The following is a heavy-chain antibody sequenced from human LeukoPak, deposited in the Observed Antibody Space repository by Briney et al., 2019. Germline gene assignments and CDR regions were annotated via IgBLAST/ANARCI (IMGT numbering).Heavy chain of an antibody. CDR3: AGAYCGGDCYLQPPVY. CDR1: GGSFSGYY. V-gene: IGHV4-34*01. Sequence: PSETLSLTCAVYGGSFSGYYWSWIRQPPGKGLEWIGEINHSGSTNYNPSLKSRVTISVDTSKNQFSLKLSSVTAADTAVYYCAGAYCGGDCYLQPPVYWGQGTLSPSPQ. D-gene: IGHD2-21*02. J-gene: IGHJ4*02. CDR2: INHSGST.